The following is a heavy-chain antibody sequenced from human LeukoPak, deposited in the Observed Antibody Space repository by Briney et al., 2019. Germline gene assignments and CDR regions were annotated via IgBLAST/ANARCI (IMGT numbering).Heavy chain of an antibody. D-gene: IGHD3-3*02. CDR3: AKDILAEAGGYFDY. V-gene: IGHV3-9*01. CDR1: GFTFDDYA. CDR2: ISWNSGSI. Sequence: PGGSLRLSCAASGFTFDDYAMHWVRQAPGKGXEWVSGISWNSGSIGYADSVKGRFTISRDNAKNSLYLQMNSLRAEDTALYYCAKDILAEAGGYFDYWGQGTLVTVSS. J-gene: IGHJ4*02.